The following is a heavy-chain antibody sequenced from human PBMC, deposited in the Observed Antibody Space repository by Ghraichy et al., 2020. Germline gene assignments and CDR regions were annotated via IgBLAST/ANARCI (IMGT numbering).Heavy chain of an antibody. D-gene: IGHD6-13*01. CDR2: IYYSGST. J-gene: IGHJ6*02. V-gene: IGHV4-59*08. CDR1: GGSISSYY. Sequence: SETLSLTCTVSGGSISSYYWSWIRQPPGKGLEWIGYIYYSGSTNYNPSLKSRVTISVDTSKNQFSLKLSSVTAADTAVYYCARHDSGVSSSWQPYYYYGMDVWGQGTTVTVSS. CDR3: ARHDSGVSSSWQPYYYYGMDV.